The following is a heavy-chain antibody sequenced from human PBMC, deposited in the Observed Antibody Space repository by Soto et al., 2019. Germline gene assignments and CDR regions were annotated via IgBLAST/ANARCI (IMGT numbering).Heavy chain of an antibody. CDR3: ARGTTTYYYYYGMDV. J-gene: IGHJ6*02. V-gene: IGHV3-30-3*01. D-gene: IGHD1-1*01. Sequence: QVQLVESGGGVVQPGRSLRLSCAASGFTFSSYAIHWVRQAPGKGLEWMAVISYDGSNKYYADSVKGRFTTSRDNSKNTLYLQMNSLRAEDTAVYYCARGTTTYYYYYGMDVWGQGTTVTVSS. CDR1: GFTFSSYA. CDR2: ISYDGSNK.